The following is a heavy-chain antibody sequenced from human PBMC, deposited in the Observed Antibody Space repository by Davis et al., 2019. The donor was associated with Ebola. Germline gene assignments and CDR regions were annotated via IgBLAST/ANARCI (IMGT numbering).Heavy chain of an antibody. Sequence: AASVTVSCKASGYTFTSYGISWVRQAPGQGLEWMGWISAYNGNTNYAQKLQGRVTMTTDTSTSTAYIELRSLRSDDTAVYYRARDPVAGPFDYWGQGTLVTGSS. D-gene: IGHD6-19*01. CDR2: ISAYNGNT. V-gene: IGHV1-18*01. CDR1: GYTFTSYG. J-gene: IGHJ4*02. CDR3: ARDPVAGPFDY.